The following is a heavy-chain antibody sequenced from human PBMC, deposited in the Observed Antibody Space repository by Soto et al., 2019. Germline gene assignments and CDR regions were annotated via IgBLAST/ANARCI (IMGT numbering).Heavy chain of an antibody. V-gene: IGHV4-59*08. Sequence: QVQLQESGPGLVKPSETLSLTCTVSGGSISSHYWSWIRQPPGKGLEWIGYIYYSGGTSYNPSLKSRVSISVDPSKKQFSLKLSSVTAADTAVYYCARADGYSSTWSYYYYYMDVWGKGTTVTVSS. CDR3: ARADGYSSTWSYYYYYMDV. D-gene: IGHD6-13*01. CDR2: IYYSGGT. J-gene: IGHJ6*03. CDR1: GGSISSHY.